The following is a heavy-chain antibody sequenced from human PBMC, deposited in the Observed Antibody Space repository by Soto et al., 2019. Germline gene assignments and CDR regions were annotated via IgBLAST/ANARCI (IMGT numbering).Heavy chain of an antibody. V-gene: IGHV3-23*01. D-gene: IGHD2-21*02. CDR2: ISGGDDTT. J-gene: IGHJ5*02. CDR1: GFTFSSYA. CDR3: AKAKTYSLLTVFHR. Sequence: GGSLRLSCAASGFTFSSYARSWVRQAPGKGLEWVSGISGGDDTTYYADSVKGRFTVSRDNSKNTLYLQMSSLRVEDTAKYYCAKAKTYSLLTVFHRWGQGSLVTVSS.